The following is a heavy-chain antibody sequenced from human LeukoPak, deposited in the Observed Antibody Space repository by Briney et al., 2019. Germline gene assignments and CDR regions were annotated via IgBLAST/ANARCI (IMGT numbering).Heavy chain of an antibody. CDR1: GGTFSSYA. Sequence: ASVKVSCKASGGTFSSYAISWVRQAPGQGLEWMGGIIPIFGTANYAQKFQGRVTITADKSTSTAYMELSSLRSEDTAVYYCARANGGYYYDDAFDIWGQGTMVTVSS. V-gene: IGHV1-69*06. CDR2: IIPIFGTA. CDR3: ARANGGYYYDDAFDI. J-gene: IGHJ3*02. D-gene: IGHD3-22*01.